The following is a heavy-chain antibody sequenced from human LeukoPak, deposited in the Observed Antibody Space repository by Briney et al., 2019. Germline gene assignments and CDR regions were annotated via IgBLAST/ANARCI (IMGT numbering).Heavy chain of an antibody. CDR3: ATDTMIVVNGAFDI. V-gene: IGHV1-24*01. Sequence: GASVKVSCKVSGYTLTELSMHWVRQAPGKGLEWMGGFDPEDGETIYAQKFQGRVTMTEDTSTDTAYMELSSLRSEDTAVYYCATDTMIVVNGAFDIWGQGTMVTVSS. CDR1: GYTLTELS. J-gene: IGHJ3*02. D-gene: IGHD3-22*01. CDR2: FDPEDGET.